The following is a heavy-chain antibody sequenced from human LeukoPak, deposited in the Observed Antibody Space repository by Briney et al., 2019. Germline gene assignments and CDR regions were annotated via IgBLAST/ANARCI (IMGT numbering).Heavy chain of an antibody. J-gene: IGHJ4*02. CDR3: ARHRYSSSWLDY. CDR2: INHSGST. CDR1: GGSISSSSYY. D-gene: IGHD6-13*01. Sequence: SETLSLTCTVSGGSISSSSYYWGWIRQPPGKGLEWIGEINHSGSTNYNPSLKSRVTISVDTSKNQFSLKLSSVTAADTAVYYCARHRYSSSWLDYWGQGTLVTVSS. V-gene: IGHV4-39*07.